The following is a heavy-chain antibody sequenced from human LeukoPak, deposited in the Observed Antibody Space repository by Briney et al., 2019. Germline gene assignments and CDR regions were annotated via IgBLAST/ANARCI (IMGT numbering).Heavy chain of an antibody. Sequence: SETLSLTCAVYGGSFSGYYWSWIRQPPGKGLEWIGEINHSGSTNYDPSLKSRVTISVDTSKNQFSLKLSSVTAADAAVYYCASTGYSSSWYPYSSGWYEGYYYYYGMDVWGQGTTVTVSS. CDR3: ASTGYSSSWYPYSSGWYEGYYYYYGMDV. CDR1: GGSFSGYY. CDR2: INHSGST. J-gene: IGHJ6*02. V-gene: IGHV4-34*01. D-gene: IGHD6-13*01.